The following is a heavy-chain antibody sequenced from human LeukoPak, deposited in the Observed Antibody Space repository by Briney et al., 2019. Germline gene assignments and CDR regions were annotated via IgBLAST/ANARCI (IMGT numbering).Heavy chain of an antibody. CDR3: VRVNSSRGKLDAFDI. J-gene: IGHJ3*02. CDR2: TNTYNGNA. V-gene: IGHV1-18*01. CDR1: GYTLTSYG. Sequence: ASVKVSCKASGYTLTSYGISWVRQAPGQGLVCMGWTNTYNGNANYAQNLQGRVTMTIDTSTSTAYMELRSLRSDDTAVYYCVRVNSSRGKLDAFDIWGQGTMVTVSS. D-gene: IGHD6-6*01.